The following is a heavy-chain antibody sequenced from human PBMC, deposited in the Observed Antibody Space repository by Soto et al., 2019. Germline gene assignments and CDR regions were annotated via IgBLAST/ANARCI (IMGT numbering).Heavy chain of an antibody. Sequence: ETLCLTWTVSGGSMSSSGYYWGWIRQPPGKGLERIGSIYYSGSTYYNPSLKSRVTISVDTSKNQFSLKLSSVTAADTAVYYCANLVGTLYYISWAQRTLVPVSS. D-gene: IGHD1-26*01. CDR3: ANLVGTLYYIS. CDR1: GGSMSSSGYY. CDR2: IYYSGST. V-gene: IGHV4-39*01. J-gene: IGHJ1*01.